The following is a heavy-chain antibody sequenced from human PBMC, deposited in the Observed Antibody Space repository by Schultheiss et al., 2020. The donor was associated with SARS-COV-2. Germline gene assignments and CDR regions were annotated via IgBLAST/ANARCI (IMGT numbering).Heavy chain of an antibody. V-gene: IGHV1-69*13. J-gene: IGHJ6*02. Sequence: SVKVSCKASGGTFSSYAISWVRQAPGQGLEWMGGIIPIFGTANYAQKFQGRVTITADESTSTAYMELSSLRSEDTAVYYCASSRKYDILIGDHNLPSDGMDVWGQGTTVTVSS. CDR1: GGTFSSYA. CDR2: IIPIFGTA. D-gene: IGHD3-9*01. CDR3: ASSRKYDILIGDHNLPSDGMDV.